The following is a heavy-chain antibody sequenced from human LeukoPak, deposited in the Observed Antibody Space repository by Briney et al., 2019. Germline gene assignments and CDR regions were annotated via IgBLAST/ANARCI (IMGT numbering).Heavy chain of an antibody. CDR3: ARVFITRIVGATYGMDV. D-gene: IGHD1-26*01. CDR2: ISSSGSTI. CDR1: GFAFSSYE. V-gene: IGHV3-48*03. J-gene: IGHJ6*02. Sequence: GGSLRLSCAASGFAFSSYEMNWVRQAPGKGLEWVSYISSSGSTIYYADSVKGRFTISRDNAKNSLYLQMNSLRAEDTAVYYCARVFITRIVGATYGMDVWGQGTTVTVSS.